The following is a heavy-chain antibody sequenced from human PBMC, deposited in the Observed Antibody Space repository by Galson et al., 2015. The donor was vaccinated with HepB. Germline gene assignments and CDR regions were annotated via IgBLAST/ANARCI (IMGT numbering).Heavy chain of an antibody. V-gene: IGHV1-18*01. CDR3: ARWDYGDY. CDR2: ISAYNGNT. CDR1: GGTFSSYA. Sequence: SVKVSCKASGGTFSSYAISWVRQAPGQGLEWMGWISAYNGNTNYAQKLQGRVTMTTDTSTSTAYMELRSLRSDDTAVYYCARWDYGDYWGQGTLVTVSS. J-gene: IGHJ4*02.